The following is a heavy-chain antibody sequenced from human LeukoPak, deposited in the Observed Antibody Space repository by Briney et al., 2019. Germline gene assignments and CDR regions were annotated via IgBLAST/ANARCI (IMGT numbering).Heavy chain of an antibody. V-gene: IGHV3-23*01. D-gene: IGHD3-3*01. CDR2: ISSSGAGT. CDR1: GFAFSSYA. Sequence: GGSLRLSCEASGFAFSSYAMSWVRQAPGKGLELVSAISSSGAGTYYADSVKGRFTISRDNSKNTLYLQMNSLRAEDTAVYYCAKNTILDSRSYWGQGNLVTVSS. J-gene: IGHJ4*02. CDR3: AKNTILDSRSY.